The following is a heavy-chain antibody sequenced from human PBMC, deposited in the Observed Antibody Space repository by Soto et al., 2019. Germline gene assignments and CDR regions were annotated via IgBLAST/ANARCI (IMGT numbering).Heavy chain of an antibody. CDR1: GFTFSSYA. CDR2: ISGSGGST. Sequence: EVQLLESGGGLVQPGGSLRLSCAASGFTFSSYAMSWVRQAPGKGLEWVSAISGSGGSTYYADSVKGRFTITRDNSKNTLYLQMNSLRAEDTAVYYCGPRLAIVVVVAAHLDYWGQGTLVTVSS. J-gene: IGHJ4*02. V-gene: IGHV3-23*01. D-gene: IGHD2-15*01. CDR3: GPRLAIVVVVAAHLDY.